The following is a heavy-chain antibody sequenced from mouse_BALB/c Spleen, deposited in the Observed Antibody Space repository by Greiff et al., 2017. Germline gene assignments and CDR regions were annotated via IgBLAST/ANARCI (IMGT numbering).Heavy chain of an antibody. CDR3: ARGEGYYGNDVGYFDV. V-gene: IGHV5-6-5*01. D-gene: IGHD2-2*01. CDR1: GFTFSSYA. Sequence: EVMLVESGGGLVKPGGSLKLSCAASGFTFSSYAMSWVRQTPEKRLEWVASISSGGSTYYPDSVKGRFTISRDNARNILYLQMSSLRSEDTAMYYCARGEGYYGNDVGYFDVWGAGTTVTVSS. J-gene: IGHJ1*01. CDR2: ISSGGST.